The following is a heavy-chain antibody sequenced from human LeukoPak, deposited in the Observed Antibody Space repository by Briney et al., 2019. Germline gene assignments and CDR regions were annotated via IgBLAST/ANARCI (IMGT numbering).Heavy chain of an antibody. V-gene: IGHV3-21*01. CDR3: ARDNRGSGSYTNYYYYYGMDV. CDR1: GFTFSSYS. D-gene: IGHD3-10*01. CDR2: ISSSSSYI. Sequence: GGSLRLSCAASGFTFSSYSMNWVRQAPGKGLEWVSSISSSSSYIYYADSVKGRFTISRDNAKNSLYLQMNSLRAEDTAVYYCARDNRGSGSYTNYYYYYGMDVWGQGTTVTVSS. J-gene: IGHJ6*02.